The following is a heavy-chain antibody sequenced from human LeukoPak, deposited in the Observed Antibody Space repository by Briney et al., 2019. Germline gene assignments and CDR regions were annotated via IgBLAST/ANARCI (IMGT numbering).Heavy chain of an antibody. V-gene: IGHV4-30-2*01. Sequence: SETLSLTCTVSGGSISSGGYYWSWIRQPPGKGLEWIGYIYHSGSTYYNPSLKSRVTISVDTSKNQFSLKLSSVTAADTAVYYCARDRVYDFWSGFDYYYYMDVWGKGTTVTVSS. CDR3: ARDRVYDFWSGFDYYYYMDV. CDR1: GGSISSGGYY. J-gene: IGHJ6*03. D-gene: IGHD3-3*01. CDR2: IYHSGST.